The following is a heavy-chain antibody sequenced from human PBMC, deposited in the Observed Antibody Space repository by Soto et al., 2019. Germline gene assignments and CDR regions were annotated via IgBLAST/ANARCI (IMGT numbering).Heavy chain of an antibody. D-gene: IGHD3-10*01. V-gene: IGHV1-69*02. CDR1: GGTFSSYT. J-gene: IGHJ6*03. CDR3: GGVLGNYYGSGSYDYYVDV. Sequence: QVQLVQSGAEVKKPGSSVKVSCKASGGTFSSYTISWVRQAPGQGLEWMGRIIPILGIANYAQKFQGRVTITADKSTSTGYMELRSLRAEDTAGYYCGGVLGNYYGSGSYDYYVDVWGKGTTVTVSS. CDR2: IIPILGIA.